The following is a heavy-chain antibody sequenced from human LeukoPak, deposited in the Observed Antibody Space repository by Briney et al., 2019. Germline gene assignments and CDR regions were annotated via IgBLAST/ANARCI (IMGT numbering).Heavy chain of an antibody. Sequence: SETLCLTCTVSAGAISNSSSYWGWIRQPPGKGLEWIGTVYYTGTTYYNPSLKSRLTISVDSSKNQFSLKLTSMTAADTAVFYCATAYSGSYYYFDYWGQGTLVTVSS. J-gene: IGHJ4*02. CDR3: ATAYSGSYYYFDY. D-gene: IGHD1-26*01. CDR2: VYYTGTT. V-gene: IGHV4-39*01. CDR1: AGAISNSSSY.